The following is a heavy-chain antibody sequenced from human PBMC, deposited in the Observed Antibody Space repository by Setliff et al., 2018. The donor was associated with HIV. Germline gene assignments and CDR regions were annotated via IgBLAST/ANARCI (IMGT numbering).Heavy chain of an antibody. V-gene: IGHV4-59*08. J-gene: IGHJ4*02. D-gene: IGHD6-6*01. CDR2: FYHSGST. CDR1: GGSISSHY. Sequence: LSLTCSVSGGSISSHYWSWIRQPPGKGLEWIGNFYHSGSTYYNPSLKSRATILVDTPKNQFSLKLTSVTAADTAVYYCSRHSGAARPNFDYWGQGTLVTVSS. CDR3: SRHSGAARPNFDY.